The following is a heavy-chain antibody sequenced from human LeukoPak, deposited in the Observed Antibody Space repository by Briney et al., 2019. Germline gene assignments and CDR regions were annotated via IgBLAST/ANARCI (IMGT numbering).Heavy chain of an antibody. CDR2: ISGSGGST. V-gene: IGHV3-23*01. Sequence: PGGSLRLSCAASGFTFSSDAMSWVRQAPGKGLEWVSAISGSGGSTSYADSVKGRFTISRDNSKTTLYLQLNSLRAEDTAVYYCAKDLSDSVWGSYRYTQPPDYWGQGTLVTVSS. CDR1: GFTFSSDA. J-gene: IGHJ4*02. D-gene: IGHD3-16*02. CDR3: AKDLSDSVWGSYRYTQPPDY.